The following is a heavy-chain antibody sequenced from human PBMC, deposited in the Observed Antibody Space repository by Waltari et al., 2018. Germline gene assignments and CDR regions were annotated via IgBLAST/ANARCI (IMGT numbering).Heavy chain of an antibody. D-gene: IGHD2-2*01. CDR3: ARRGSGSRGVDY. CDR2: INGDGSRT. CDR1: GFTFSSYW. Sequence: EVQLVESGGGLVQPGGSLRLSCAASGFTFSSYWMHWVRQAPGKGVVWVSGINGDGSRTTYADSVKGRCTISRDNAKNTLYLQMNSLRAEDTAVYYCARRGSGSRGVDYWGQGTLVTVSS. V-gene: IGHV3-74*01. J-gene: IGHJ4*02.